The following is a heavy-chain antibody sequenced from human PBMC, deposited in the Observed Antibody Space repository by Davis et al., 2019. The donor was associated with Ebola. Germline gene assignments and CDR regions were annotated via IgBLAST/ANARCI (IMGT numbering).Heavy chain of an antibody. CDR3: TRVGAKWELLYYFDY. D-gene: IGHD1-26*01. J-gene: IGHJ4*02. CDR2: IRSKAYGGTT. V-gene: IGHV3-49*04. CDR1: GFTLSSYW. Sequence: GESLKISCAASGFTLSSYWMSWVRQAPGKGLEWVGFIRSKAYGGTTEYAASVKGRFTISRDDSKSIAYLQMNSLKTEDTAVYYCTRVGAKWELLYYFDYWGQGTLVTVSS.